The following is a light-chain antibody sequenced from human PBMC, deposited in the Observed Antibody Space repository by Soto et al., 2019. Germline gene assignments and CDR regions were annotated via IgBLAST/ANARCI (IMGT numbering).Light chain of an antibody. CDR3: QQRRNWPRT. V-gene: IGKV3-11*01. CDR1: QSVSSS. CDR2: DAS. Sequence: EIVLTQSPATLSLSPGERATLSCRASQSVSSSLAWYQQKPGQAPRLLLYDASNRATGIPARFSGSGSWTDFTVTISSLETEDVAADYWQQRRNWPRTCGGGTKVEIK. J-gene: IGKJ4*01.